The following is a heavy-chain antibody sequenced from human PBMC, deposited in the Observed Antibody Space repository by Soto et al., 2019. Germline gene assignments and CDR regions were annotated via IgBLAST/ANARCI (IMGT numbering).Heavy chain of an antibody. Sequence: ASVKVSCKASGYTFTDYYMHCVVQSPVQGLEWMGWINPNSGATSYAQRFQGRVTMTRDTSISTAYMELSRLTSDDTAVYYCAREGGDIVQMVYALPWYWGQGTLVTVSS. CDR2: INPNSGAT. CDR3: AREGGDIVQMVYALPWY. J-gene: IGHJ4*02. V-gene: IGHV1-2*02. CDR1: GYTFTDYY. D-gene: IGHD2-8*01.